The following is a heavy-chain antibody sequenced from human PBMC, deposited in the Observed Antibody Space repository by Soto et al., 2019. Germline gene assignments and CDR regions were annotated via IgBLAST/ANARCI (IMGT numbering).Heavy chain of an antibody. CDR3: AKDPKYCSGGSCYSPYNWFDP. V-gene: IGHV3-23*01. D-gene: IGHD2-15*01. J-gene: IGHJ5*02. Sequence: GGSLRLSCAASGFTFSSYAMSWVRQAPGKGLEWVSAISGSGGSTYYADSVKGRFTISRDNSKNTLYLQMNSLRAEDTAVYYCAKDPKYCSGGSCYSPYNWFDPWGQGTLVTVSS. CDR1: GFTFSSYA. CDR2: ISGSGGST.